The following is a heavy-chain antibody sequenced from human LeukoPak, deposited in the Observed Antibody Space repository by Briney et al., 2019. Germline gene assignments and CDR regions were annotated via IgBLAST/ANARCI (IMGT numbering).Heavy chain of an antibody. CDR2: FDPEDGET. D-gene: IGHD1-20*01. J-gene: IGHJ3*02. CDR3: ATDSPLTAVDAFDI. V-gene: IGHV1-24*01. CDR1: GYTLTELS. Sequence: ASVKVSCKVSGYTLTELSMHWVRQAPGKGLEWMGGFDPEDGETIYAQKFQGRVTMTEDTSTDTAYMELSSLRSEDTAVYYCATDSPLTAVDAFDIWGQGTTVTVSS.